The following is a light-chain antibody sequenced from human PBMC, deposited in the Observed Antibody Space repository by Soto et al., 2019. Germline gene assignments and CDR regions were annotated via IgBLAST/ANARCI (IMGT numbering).Light chain of an antibody. J-gene: IGKJ1*01. CDR2: GAS. V-gene: IGKV3-15*01. Sequence: EIVLTQSPGTLSLSPGERATLSCRASQSISINLAWYQQKLGQAPRLLIYGASTRATDIPARFSGSGSGTEFTLTISGLQSEDFAVYSCQQYNDWPRTFGQGTKVDI. CDR3: QQYNDWPRT. CDR1: QSISIN.